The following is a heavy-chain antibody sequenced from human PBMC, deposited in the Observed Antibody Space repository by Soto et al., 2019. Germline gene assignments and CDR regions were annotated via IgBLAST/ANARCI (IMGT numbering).Heavy chain of an antibody. Sequence: GGSLRLSCAASGFTFSSYSMNWVRQAPGKGLEWVSSISSSSSYIYYADSVKGRFTISRDNAKNSLYLQMNSLRAEDTAVYYCARVGVRGVIITKPLDYWGQGTLVTVSS. D-gene: IGHD3-10*01. J-gene: IGHJ4*02. CDR3: ARVGVRGVIITKPLDY. CDR1: GFTFSSYS. CDR2: ISSSSSYI. V-gene: IGHV3-21*01.